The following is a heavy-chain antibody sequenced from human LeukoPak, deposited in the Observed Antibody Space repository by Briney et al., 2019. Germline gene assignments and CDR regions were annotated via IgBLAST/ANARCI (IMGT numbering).Heavy chain of an antibody. CDR1: GGSIGSYY. CDR3: AGSTSGDWFDP. J-gene: IGHJ5*02. Sequence: KPSETLSLTCTVSGGSIGSYYWSWIRQPPGKGLEWIGYIYTSGSTNYNPSLKSRVTISVDTSKNQFSLKLSSVTAADTAVYYCAGSTSGDWFDPWGQGTLVTVSS. V-gene: IGHV4-4*09. CDR2: IYTSGST. D-gene: IGHD3-10*01.